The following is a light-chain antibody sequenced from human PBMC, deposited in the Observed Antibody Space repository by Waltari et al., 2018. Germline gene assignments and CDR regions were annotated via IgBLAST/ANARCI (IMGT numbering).Light chain of an antibody. Sequence: QSVLPQPPSASGTPGQRVTISCSGTSSNLVSNYIYWYHQLPGTAPKLLLYRNNQRPSGVPDRFSGSKSGTSASLAISGLRSEDEADYYCASWDDILSGVLFGGGTKLSVL. V-gene: IGLV1-47*01. CDR1: SSNLVSNY. CDR2: RNN. J-gene: IGLJ2*01. CDR3: ASWDDILSGVL.